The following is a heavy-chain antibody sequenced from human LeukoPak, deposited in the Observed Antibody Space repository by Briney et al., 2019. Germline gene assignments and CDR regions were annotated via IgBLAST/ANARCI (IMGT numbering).Heavy chain of an antibody. D-gene: IGHD3-10*01. J-gene: IGHJ4*02. CDR1: GFTFSSYS. CDR3: ARDDYGSGPFDY. Sequence: GGSLRLSCAASGFTFSSYSMNWVRQAPGEGLEWVSSISSSSSYIYYADSVKGRFTISRDNAKNSLYLQMNSLRAEDTAVYYCARDDYGSGPFDYWGQGTLVTVS. V-gene: IGHV3-21*01. CDR2: ISSSSSYI.